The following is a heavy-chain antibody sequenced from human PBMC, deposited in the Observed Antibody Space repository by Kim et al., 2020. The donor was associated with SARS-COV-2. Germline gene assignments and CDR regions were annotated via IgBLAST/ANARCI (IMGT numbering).Heavy chain of an antibody. J-gene: IGHJ4*02. Sequence: GGSLRLSCAASGLIFRNYAMTWVRQPLGKGLEWVSTIGDAGDIHYADSVKGRVTISRDNSKNTLYLQLNSLRAEDTAVYYCAAAPGGRRVDYWGQGTLVTVSS. V-gene: IGHV3-23*01. D-gene: IGHD1-26*01. CDR1: GLIFRNYA. CDR3: AAAPGGRRVDY. CDR2: IGDAGDI.